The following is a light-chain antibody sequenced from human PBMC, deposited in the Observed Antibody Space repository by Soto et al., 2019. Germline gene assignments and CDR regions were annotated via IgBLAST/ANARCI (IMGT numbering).Light chain of an antibody. CDR3: QQYNSIPPT. J-gene: IGKJ1*01. CDR2: WAS. CDR1: QSVLYSSNNKNY. V-gene: IGKV4-1*01. Sequence: DIVMTQSPDSLAVSLGERATINCKSSQSVLYSSNNKNYLAWFQQKPRQPPKLLIYWASTRVSGVPDRFSGSGSGTDFTLTISSLQAEDVAXYYCQQYNSIPPTFGQGTKVEIK.